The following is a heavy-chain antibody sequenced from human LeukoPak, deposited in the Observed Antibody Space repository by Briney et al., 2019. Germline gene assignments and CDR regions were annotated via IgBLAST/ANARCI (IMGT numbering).Heavy chain of an antibody. D-gene: IGHD3-22*01. CDR2: INPDSGGT. CDR3: ARGSHSGYRYHY. V-gene: IGHV1-2*02. CDR1: GYPFRNYD. J-gene: IGHJ4*02. Sequence: ASVKVSCKTSGYPFRNYDINWVRQATGQGLEWMGWINPDSGGTNYAQKSQGRVTMTRDTSITTAYMELSRLRSDDTAVYYCARGSHSGYRYHYWGQGTLVTVSS.